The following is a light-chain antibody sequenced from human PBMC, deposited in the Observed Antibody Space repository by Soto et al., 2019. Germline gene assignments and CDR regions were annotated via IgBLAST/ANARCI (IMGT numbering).Light chain of an antibody. CDR2: GAS. CDR1: QSVYIY. J-gene: IGKJ1*01. V-gene: IGKV3-20*01. Sequence: EIVMTQSPATLSVSPGERATLSCRASQSVYIYLAWYQQKPGQAPRLLIYGASSRATGIPDRFSGSGSGTDFTLTISRLEPEDFAVYYCQQYDSSPKTFGQGTKVDIK. CDR3: QQYDSSPKT.